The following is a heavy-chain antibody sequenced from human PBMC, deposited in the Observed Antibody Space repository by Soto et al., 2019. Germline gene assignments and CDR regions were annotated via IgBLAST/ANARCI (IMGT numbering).Heavy chain of an antibody. CDR3: ARGDSSGYYVYYYGMDV. V-gene: IGHV4-59*01. J-gene: IGHJ6*02. CDR1: GGSISSCY. Sequence: SETLSLTCTVSGGSISSCYWSGIRQPPGKGLEWIGYIYYSGSTNYNPSLKSRVTISVDTSKNQFSLKLSSVTAADTAVYYCARGDSSGYYVYYYGMDVWGQGTTVTVSS. CDR2: IYYSGST. D-gene: IGHD3-22*01.